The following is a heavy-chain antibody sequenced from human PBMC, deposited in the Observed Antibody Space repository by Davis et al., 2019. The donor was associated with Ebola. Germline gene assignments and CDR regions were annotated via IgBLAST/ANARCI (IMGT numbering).Heavy chain of an antibody. Sequence: GESLKIPCAASGFTFSGSAMHWVRQASGKGLEWVGRIRSKANSYATPYAASVKGRFTISRDDSKNTAYLQMNSLRAEDTAVYYCARDQGVAGTAAHPGYFDYWGQGTLVTVSS. D-gene: IGHD6-19*01. CDR2: IRSKANSYAT. CDR3: ARDQGVAGTAAHPGYFDY. J-gene: IGHJ4*02. V-gene: IGHV3-73*01. CDR1: GFTFSGSA.